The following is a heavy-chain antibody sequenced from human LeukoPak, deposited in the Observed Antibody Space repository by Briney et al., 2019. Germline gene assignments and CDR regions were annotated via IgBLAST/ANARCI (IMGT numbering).Heavy chain of an antibody. J-gene: IGHJ4*02. D-gene: IGHD6-13*01. CDR2: ISFDGRNK. V-gene: IGHV3-30*04. CDR3: ARSHRLSGIAAAGFDY. CDR1: GFTFSTSA. Sequence: GGSLRLSCAASGFTFSTSAIHWVRQAPGKGLEWVAVISFDGRNKYHGDSVKGRFTISRDNSKNTLYLQMDSLRAEDTAVYYCARSHRLSGIAAAGFDYWGQGTTVTVSS.